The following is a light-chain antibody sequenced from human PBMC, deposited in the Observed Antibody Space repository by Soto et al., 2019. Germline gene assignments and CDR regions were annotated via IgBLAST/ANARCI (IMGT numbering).Light chain of an antibody. Sequence: DIPMTQSPSTLSASVGDRVTITCRASQSISRWLAWHQQKPGKAPKLLIYDASSLESGVPSRFSGSGSGTQFTLTISSLQPDDFATYYCQQYNSYSLTFGGGTKVEIK. V-gene: IGKV1-5*01. CDR3: QQYNSYSLT. J-gene: IGKJ4*01. CDR2: DAS. CDR1: QSISRW.